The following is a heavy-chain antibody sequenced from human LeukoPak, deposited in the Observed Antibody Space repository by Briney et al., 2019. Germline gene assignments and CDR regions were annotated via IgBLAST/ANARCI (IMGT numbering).Heavy chain of an antibody. J-gene: IGHJ4*02. Sequence: ETLSLTCTVSGGSISSSSYYWGWIRQPPGQGLEWIGSIYYSGSTYYNPSLKSRVTISVDTSKNQFSLKLSSVTAADTAVYYCASEERHYYGSGSYPGYWGQGTLVTVSS. CDR2: IYYSGST. D-gene: IGHD3-10*01. V-gene: IGHV4-39*01. CDR1: GGSISSSSYY. CDR3: ASEERHYYGSGSYPGY.